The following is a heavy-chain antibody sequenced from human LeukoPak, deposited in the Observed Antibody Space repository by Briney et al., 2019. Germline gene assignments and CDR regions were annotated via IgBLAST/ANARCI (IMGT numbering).Heavy chain of an antibody. CDR3: ARIWRDMTRWETNYYSMDV. D-gene: IGHD2-15*01. V-gene: IGHV2-70*11. J-gene: IGHJ6*03. CDR1: GFSLTTSGMC. CDR2: IDWDDDK. Sequence: SGPTLVNPTQTLTLTCTFSGFSLTTSGMCVSWIRQPPEKALEWLARIDWDDDKSYSTSLKTRLTISKDTSKNQVVLTMTNMDPVDTATYYCARIWRDMTRWETNYYSMDVWGKGTTVAVSS.